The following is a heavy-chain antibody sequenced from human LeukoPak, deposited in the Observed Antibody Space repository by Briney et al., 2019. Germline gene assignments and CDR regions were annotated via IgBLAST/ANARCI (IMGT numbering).Heavy chain of an antibody. D-gene: IGHD5-12*01. J-gene: IGHJ4*02. CDR2: ISSSSSYI. Sequence: GGSLRLSCAASGFTFSSYSMNWVRQAPGKGLEWVSSISSSSSYIYYADSVKGRFTISRHNAKNSLYLQMNSLRAEDTAVYYCASLRESGYDFDGGQGTLVTVSS. V-gene: IGHV3-21*01. CDR3: ASLRESGYDFD. CDR1: GFTFSSYS.